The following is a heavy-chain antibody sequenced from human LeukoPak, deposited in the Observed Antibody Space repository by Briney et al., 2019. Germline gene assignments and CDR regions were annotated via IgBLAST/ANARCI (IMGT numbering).Heavy chain of an antibody. CDR1: GFTFSGSA. Sequence: GGSLRLSCAASGFTFSGSAMHWVRQASGKGLEWVGRIRSKANSYATAYAASVKGRFTISRDNSKNTLYLQMNNLRAEDTAVYYCARGPHVAGTPYDAFDIWGQGTMVTVSS. V-gene: IGHV3-73*01. J-gene: IGHJ3*02. D-gene: IGHD6-19*01. CDR2: IRSKANSYAT. CDR3: ARGPHVAGTPYDAFDI.